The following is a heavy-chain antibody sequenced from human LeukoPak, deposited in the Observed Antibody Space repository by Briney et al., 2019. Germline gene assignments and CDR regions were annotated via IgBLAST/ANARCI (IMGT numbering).Heavy chain of an antibody. CDR2: ISAYNGNT. Sequence: AAVKVSCKASGYTFTSYGISWVRQAPGQGLEWMGWISAYNGNTNYAQKLQGRVTMTTDTSTSTAYMELRSLRSDDTAVYYCARDAHYYDSSGYYQKWGQGTLVTASS. CDR3: ARDAHYYDSSGYYQK. D-gene: IGHD3-22*01. V-gene: IGHV1-18*01. J-gene: IGHJ4*02. CDR1: GYTFTSYG.